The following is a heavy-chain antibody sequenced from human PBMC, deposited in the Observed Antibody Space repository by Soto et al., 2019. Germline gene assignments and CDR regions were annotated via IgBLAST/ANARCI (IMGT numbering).Heavy chain of an antibody. V-gene: IGHV4-4*07. Sequence: QGQLQESGPGLVKPSETLSLTCTVSGGSISNYFCNWIRQPAGKGLEWIGRIDNSGSTNYNPSLKRRITMSADTSRNQFSLKLNSVTAADTAVYYCARGGQDFWSGPFDYWGQGALVTVSS. CDR1: GGSISNYF. J-gene: IGHJ4*02. CDR3: ARGGQDFWSGPFDY. CDR2: IDNSGST. D-gene: IGHD3-3*01.